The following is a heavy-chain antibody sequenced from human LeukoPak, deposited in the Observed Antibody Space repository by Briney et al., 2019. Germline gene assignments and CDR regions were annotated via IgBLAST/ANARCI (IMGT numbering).Heavy chain of an antibody. J-gene: IGHJ5*02. CDR2: IYYSGST. CDR1: GGSISSYY. D-gene: IGHD1-26*01. V-gene: IGHV4-59*01. CDR3: ARDRSVGATWGVNWFDP. Sequence: TSETLSLTCTVSGGSISSYYWSWIRQPPGKGLEWIGHIYYSGSTNYNPSLKSRVTISVDTSKNQFSLKLSSVTAADTAVYYCARDRSVGATWGVNWFDPWGQGTLVTVSS.